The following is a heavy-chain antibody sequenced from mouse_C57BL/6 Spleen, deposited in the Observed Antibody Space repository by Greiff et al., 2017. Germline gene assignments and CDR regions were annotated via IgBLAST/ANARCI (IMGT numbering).Heavy chain of an antibody. CDR1: GYTFTSYW. CDR3: TIYYDYDGDVPFDY. J-gene: IGHJ2*01. D-gene: IGHD2-4*01. V-gene: IGHV1-5*01. Sequence: VQLQQPGTVLVRPGASVKLSCKTSGYTFTSYWMHWVKQRPGQGLEWIGAIYPGNSDTSYNQKFKGKAKLTAVTSASTAYMELSSLTNEDSAVYDCTIYYDYDGDVPFDYWGQGTTLTVSS. CDR2: IYPGNSDT.